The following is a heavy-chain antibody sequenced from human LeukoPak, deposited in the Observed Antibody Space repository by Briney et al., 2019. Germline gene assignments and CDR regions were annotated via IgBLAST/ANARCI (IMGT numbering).Heavy chain of an antibody. CDR3: ARDRDYGDVDAFDI. D-gene: IGHD4-17*01. V-gene: IGHV4-39*07. CDR1: GGSISSSGYY. CDR2: IYYSGST. Sequence: SETLSLTCTVSGGSISSSGYYWGWIRQPPGKGLEWIGSIYYSGSTYYNPSLKSRVTISVDTSKNQFSLKLSSVTAADTAVYYCARDRDYGDVDAFDIWGQGTMVTVSS. J-gene: IGHJ3*02.